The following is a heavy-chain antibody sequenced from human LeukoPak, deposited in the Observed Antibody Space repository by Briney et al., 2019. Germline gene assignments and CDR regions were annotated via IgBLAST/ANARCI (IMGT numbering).Heavy chain of an antibody. CDR2: IDPSGGST. D-gene: IGHD3-16*01. CDR3: ARGITQPNPFDY. J-gene: IGHJ4*02. V-gene: IGHV1-46*01. CDR1: GYTFTSYG. Sequence: ASVKVSCKASGYTFTSYGISWVRQAPGQGLEWMGIIDPSGGSTSYAQKFQGRVTMTRDTSTSTVYMELSSLRSEDTAVYYCARGITQPNPFDYWGQGTLVTVSS.